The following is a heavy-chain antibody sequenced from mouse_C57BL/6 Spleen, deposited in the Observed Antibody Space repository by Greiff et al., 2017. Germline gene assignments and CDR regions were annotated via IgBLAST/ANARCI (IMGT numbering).Heavy chain of an antibody. V-gene: IGHV5-6*01. CDR1: GFTFSSYG. CDR3: ARDRYFDV. CDR2: ISSGGSYT. Sequence: VQLKESGGDLVKPGGSLKLSCAASGFTFSSYGMSWVRQTPDKRLEWVATISSGGSYTYYPDSVKGRFTISRDNAKNTLYLQMSSLKSEDTAMYYCARDRYFDVWGTGTTVTVSS. J-gene: IGHJ1*03.